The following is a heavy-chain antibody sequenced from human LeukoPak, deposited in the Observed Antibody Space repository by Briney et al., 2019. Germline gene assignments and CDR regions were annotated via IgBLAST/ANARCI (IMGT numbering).Heavy chain of an antibody. CDR3: ARHYYGSGINWFDP. V-gene: IGHV4-59*01. CDR1: GGSINSYY. Sequence: SETLSLTCTVSGGSINSYYWNWIRQSPGQGLEWIGFIYSAGSTNYNPSLKSRVAISVDTSQNQCSLKLSSVTAADTAVYYCARHYYGSGINWFDPWGQGTLVTVSS. J-gene: IGHJ5*02. CDR2: IYSAGST. D-gene: IGHD3-10*01.